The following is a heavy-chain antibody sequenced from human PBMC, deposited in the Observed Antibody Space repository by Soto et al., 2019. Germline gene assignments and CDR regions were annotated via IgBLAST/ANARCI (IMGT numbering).Heavy chain of an antibody. D-gene: IGHD6-13*01. CDR3: AADVIEAAAGKPFDY. Sequence: ASVNVSCKASGFTFTSSAVQWVRQARGQRLEWIGWIVVGSGNTNYAQKFQERVTITRDMSTSTAYMELSSLRSEDTAVYYCAADVIEAAAGKPFDYWGQGTLVTVSS. CDR2: IVVGSGNT. CDR1: GFTFTSSA. V-gene: IGHV1-58*01. J-gene: IGHJ4*02.